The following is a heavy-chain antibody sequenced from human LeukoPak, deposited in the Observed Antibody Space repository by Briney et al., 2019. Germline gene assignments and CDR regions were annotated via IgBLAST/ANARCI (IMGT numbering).Heavy chain of an antibody. J-gene: IGHJ4*02. V-gene: IGHV1-3*01. CDR3: ARDEGMAVAGLDY. D-gene: IGHD6-19*01. Sequence: TFQGRVTITRDTSASTAYMELSGLRSEDTAVYYCARDEGMAVAGLDYWGQGTLVTVSS.